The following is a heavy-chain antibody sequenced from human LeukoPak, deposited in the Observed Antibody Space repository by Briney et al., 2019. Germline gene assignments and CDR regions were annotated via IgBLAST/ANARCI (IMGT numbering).Heavy chain of an antibody. D-gene: IGHD3-22*01. CDR3: ARDFSNTSGFKVVIDY. Sequence: GASVKVSCKASGYTFNRYGISWVRQAPGQGPEWMGWISCYNGDKKFEQKFQGRFTMTTDASASTAYMELRSLTSDDTAVYYCARDFSNTSGFKVVIDYWGQGTSVTVSS. CDR1: GYTFNRYG. CDR2: ISCYNGDK. V-gene: IGHV1-18*01. J-gene: IGHJ4*02.